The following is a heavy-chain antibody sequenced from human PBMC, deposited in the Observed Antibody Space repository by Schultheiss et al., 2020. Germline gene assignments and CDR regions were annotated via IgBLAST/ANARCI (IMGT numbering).Heavy chain of an antibody. V-gene: IGHV3-13*01. CDR3: ARERDSVAYYYYYGMDV. D-gene: IGHD2-15*01. CDR2: IGTAGDT. Sequence: GGSLRLSCAASGFTFSSYDMHWVRQATGKGLEWVSAIGTAGDTYYPCSVKGRFTISRENAKNTLYLQMNSLRAEDTAVYYCARERDSVAYYYYYGMDVWGQGTTVTVSS. J-gene: IGHJ6*02. CDR1: GFTFSSYD.